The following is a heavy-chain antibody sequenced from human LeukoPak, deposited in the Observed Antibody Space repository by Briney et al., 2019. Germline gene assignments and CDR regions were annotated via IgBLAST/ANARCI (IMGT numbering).Heavy chain of an antibody. D-gene: IGHD3-10*01. Sequence: PSETLSLTCTVSTGSLSSGGYYWSWIRQHPGKGLEWIGYIYYSGSTYYNPSLKSRATISVDTSKNQFSLKLSSVTAADTAVYYCARDSGDWFDPWGRGTLATVSS. V-gene: IGHV4-31*03. J-gene: IGHJ5*02. CDR3: ARDSGDWFDP. CDR1: TGSLSSGGYY. CDR2: IYYSGST.